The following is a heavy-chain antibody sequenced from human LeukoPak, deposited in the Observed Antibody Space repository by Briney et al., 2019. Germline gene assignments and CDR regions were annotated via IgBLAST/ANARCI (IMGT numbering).Heavy chain of an antibody. V-gene: IGHV1-24*01. CDR2: FDPEDGET. J-gene: IGHJ4*02. Sequence: ASVKVSCKVSGYTLTELSMHWVRQAPGKGLEWMGGFDPEDGETIYAQKFQGRVTMTEDTSTDTAYMELSSLRSEDTAVYYCATRYCSGGSCLNDYWGQGTLVTVSS. CDR1: GYTLTELS. D-gene: IGHD2-15*01. CDR3: ATRYCSGGSCLNDY.